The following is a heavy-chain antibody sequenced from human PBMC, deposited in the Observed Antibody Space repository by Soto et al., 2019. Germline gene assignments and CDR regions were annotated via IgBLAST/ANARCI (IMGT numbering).Heavy chain of an antibody. J-gene: IGHJ4*02. V-gene: IGHV1-18*04. CDR3: ARARDPPGEQGFDY. Sequence: QVQLVQSGAEVRKPGASVKVSCKASGYIFTNYGFSWVRQAPGQGLEWMGWIGAYNGYTNFARKPQGRVAMTTDTATSTAYMGLRSLRSDDTALYYCARARDPPGEQGFDYWGQGTLVTVSS. D-gene: IGHD3-16*01. CDR1: GYIFTNYG. CDR2: IGAYNGYT.